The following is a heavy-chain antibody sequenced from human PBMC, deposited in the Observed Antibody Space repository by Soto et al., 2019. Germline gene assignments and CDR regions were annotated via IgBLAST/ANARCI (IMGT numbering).Heavy chain of an antibody. CDR2: INAGNGNT. V-gene: IGHV1-3*01. J-gene: IGHJ6*02. CDR1: GYTFTSYA. Sequence: ASVKVSCKDSGYTFTSYAMHWVRQAPGQRLEWMGWINAGNGNTKYSQKFQGRVTITRDTSASTAYMELSSLRSEDTAMYYCARRLGDYYYGMDVWGQGTTVTVSS. CDR3: ARRLGDYYYGMDV.